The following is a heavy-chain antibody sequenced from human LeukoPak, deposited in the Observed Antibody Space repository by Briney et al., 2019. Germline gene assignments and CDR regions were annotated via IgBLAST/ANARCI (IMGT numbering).Heavy chain of an antibody. V-gene: IGHV4-34*01. CDR2: VDHNGTT. D-gene: IGHD2-15*01. CDR1: GGSLKNDY. CDR3: ARRPRGGYWYAFDI. J-gene: IGHJ3*02. Sequence: SETLSLTCGASGGSLKNDYWNYIRQPPGKGLEWVAEVDHNGTTNYNPSLKSRLIISVDTSKNHFSLNLTSVTAADTAVYYCARRPRGGYWYAFDIWGQGTMVTVSS.